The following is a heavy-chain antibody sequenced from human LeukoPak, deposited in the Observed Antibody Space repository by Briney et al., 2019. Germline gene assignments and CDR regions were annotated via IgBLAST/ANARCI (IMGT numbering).Heavy chain of an antibody. CDR1: GGSISSYY. CDR2: IYTSGST. V-gene: IGHV4-4*07. J-gene: IGHJ4*02. CDR3: ARGYYYDSSGWYYFDY. Sequence: PSETLSLTCTVSGGSISSYYWSWIRQPAGKGLEWIGRIYTSGSTNYNPSLKSRVTMSVDTSKNQFSLKLSSVTAADTAVYYCARGYYYDSSGWYYFDYWGQGTLVTVSS. D-gene: IGHD3-22*01.